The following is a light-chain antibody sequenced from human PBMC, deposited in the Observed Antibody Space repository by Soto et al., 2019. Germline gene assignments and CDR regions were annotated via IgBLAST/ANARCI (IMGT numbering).Light chain of an antibody. V-gene: IGKV3-15*01. Sequence: EIVMTQSPATLSVSPGERATLSCRASQSVCSNLAWYQQKPGQAPRLLIFGASTRATGFPARFSGSGSGTEFTLTISSLQSEDFAVYYCQQYNNWWTFGQGTKVDIK. CDR3: QQYNNWWT. J-gene: IGKJ1*01. CDR2: GAS. CDR1: QSVCSN.